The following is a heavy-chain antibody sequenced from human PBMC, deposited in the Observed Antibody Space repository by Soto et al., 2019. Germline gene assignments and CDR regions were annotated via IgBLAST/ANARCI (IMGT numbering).Heavy chain of an antibody. CDR3: ARDKITGLFDY. Sequence: PSETLSLTCAVYGGSFSGYYWTWIRQPPGTGLEWIGEINHSGSTNYNPSLKSRVTISVDTSKNQFSLKLTSVTAADTAVYYCARDKITGLFDYWGLGTLVTASS. D-gene: IGHD2-8*02. CDR1: GGSFSGYY. CDR2: INHSGST. J-gene: IGHJ4*02. V-gene: IGHV4-34*01.